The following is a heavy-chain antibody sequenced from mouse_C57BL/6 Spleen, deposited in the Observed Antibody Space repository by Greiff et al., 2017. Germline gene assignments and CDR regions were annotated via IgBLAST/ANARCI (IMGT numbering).Heavy chain of an antibody. CDR1: GYAFTNYL. CDR3: ARSEFITTVVEGAY. Sequence: QVQLQQSGAELVRPGTSVKVSCKASGYAFTNYLIEWVKQRPGQGLEWIGVINPGSGGTNYNEKFKGKATLTADKSSSTAYMQLSSLTSEDSAVYFCARSEFITTVVEGAYWGQGTTLTVSS. D-gene: IGHD1-1*01. V-gene: IGHV1-54*01. J-gene: IGHJ2*01. CDR2: INPGSGGT.